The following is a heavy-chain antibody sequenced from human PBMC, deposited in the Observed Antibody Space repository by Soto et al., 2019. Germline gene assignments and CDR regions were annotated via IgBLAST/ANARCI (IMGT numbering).Heavy chain of an antibody. J-gene: IGHJ4*02. V-gene: IGHV4-31*02. CDR2: ITDSART. CDR3: ERVLITSGPLEYYFDF. D-gene: IGHD3-16*01. Sequence: GKGLEWIAYITDSARTDYNPSLKSRATISXATSKKQXXLNLTSMTDADTAVYFCERVLITSGPLEYYFDFWGTGSLVTVSS.